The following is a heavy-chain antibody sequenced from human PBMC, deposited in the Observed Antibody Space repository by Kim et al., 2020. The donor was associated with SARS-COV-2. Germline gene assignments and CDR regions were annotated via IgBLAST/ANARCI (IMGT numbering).Heavy chain of an antibody. CDR1: GFSFNTYG. J-gene: IGHJ4*02. CDR3: AKSFSGSYFGYDY. D-gene: IGHD1-26*01. Sequence: GGSLRLSCAASGFSFNTYGMHWVRQSPGKGLEWVAVISYDGSKKYYADSVKGRFTISRDNSKNTLYFQMNSLRIEDTAVYYCAKSFSGSYFGYDYWGQGTLITVS. CDR2: ISYDGSKK. V-gene: IGHV3-30*18.